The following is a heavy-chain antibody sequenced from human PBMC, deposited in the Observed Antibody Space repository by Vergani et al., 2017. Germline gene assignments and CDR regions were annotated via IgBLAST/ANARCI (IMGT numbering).Heavy chain of an antibody. V-gene: IGHV3-30*18. Sequence: QVHLVESGGGVVQPGRSLTLSCVASGFSFRGHGMHWVRQAPGKGLEWVAMISYGVDRRDYGDFAKGRLTISRDSSKTVYLQMNSLRVEDTAMSFCANVLSYSTAGPHFDSRGQGTLVTVSS. J-gene: IGHJ4*02. CDR3: ANVLSYSTAGPHFDS. D-gene: IGHD4-11*01. CDR2: ISYGVDRR. CDR1: GFSFRGHG.